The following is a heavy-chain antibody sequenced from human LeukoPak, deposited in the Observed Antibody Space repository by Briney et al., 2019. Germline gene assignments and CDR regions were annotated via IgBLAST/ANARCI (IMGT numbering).Heavy chain of an antibody. CDR1: GFTFSSYA. J-gene: IGHJ4*02. Sequence: TGGSLRLSCAASGFTFSSYAMSWVRQAPGKGLEWVSGITGSGGSTYYADSVKGRFTISRDNSKNTLYLQMNSLRVEDTAVYYCAKDHEAKIHDYGDQFDYWGQGTLVTVSS. D-gene: IGHD4-17*01. V-gene: IGHV3-23*01. CDR3: AKDHEAKIHDYGDQFDY. CDR2: ITGSGGST.